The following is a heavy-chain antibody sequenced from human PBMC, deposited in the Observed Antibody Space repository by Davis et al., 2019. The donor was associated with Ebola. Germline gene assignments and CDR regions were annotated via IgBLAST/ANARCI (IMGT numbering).Heavy chain of an antibody. J-gene: IGHJ6*02. Sequence: PGGSLRLSCSASGFTFSSYAMHWVRQAPGKGLEYVSAISSNGGSTYYADSVKGRFTISRDNSKNTLYLQMSSLRAEDTAVYYCVKMGGYCSGGSCNHYYYYGMDVWGQGTTVTVSS. D-gene: IGHD2-15*01. CDR3: VKMGGYCSGGSCNHYYYYGMDV. CDR1: GFTFSSYA. V-gene: IGHV3-64D*08. CDR2: ISSNGGST.